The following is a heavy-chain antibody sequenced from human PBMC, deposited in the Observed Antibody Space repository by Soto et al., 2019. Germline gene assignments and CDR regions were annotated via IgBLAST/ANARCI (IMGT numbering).Heavy chain of an antibody. CDR1: GFTFSSYA. CDR2: VSADGGST. V-gene: IGHV3-23*01. J-gene: IGHJ4*02. Sequence: GGSLRLSCAACGFTFSSYAMSWVRQAPGKGLAWVSTVSADGGSTYYAESVKGRFTSSRDNSKNTLYLQMNSLRIDDTAVYYCAKEDAGSYSFFAYWGQGTLVTVSS. D-gene: IGHD1-26*01. CDR3: AKEDAGSYSFFAY.